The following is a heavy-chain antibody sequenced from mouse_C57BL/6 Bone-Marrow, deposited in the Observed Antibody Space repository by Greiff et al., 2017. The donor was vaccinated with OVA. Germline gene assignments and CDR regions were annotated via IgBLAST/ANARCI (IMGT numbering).Heavy chain of an antibody. D-gene: IGHD1-1*02. CDR1: GYSFTGYS. J-gene: IGHJ2*01. CDR2: INPSTGGT. Sequence: VQLQQSEPELVKPGASVRISCKASGYSFTGYSMNWVKQSPEKSLGWIGEINPSTGGTTYNQKFKAKATLTVDKSSSTAYMQLKSLTSEDSAVYYCARRTGGSLDYWGQGTTLTVSS. V-gene: IGHV1-42*01. CDR3: ARRTGGSLDY.